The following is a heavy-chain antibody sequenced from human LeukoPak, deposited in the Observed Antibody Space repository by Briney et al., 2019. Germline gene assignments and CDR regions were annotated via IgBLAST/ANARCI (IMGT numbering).Heavy chain of an antibody. D-gene: IGHD2-2*01. V-gene: IGHV4-34*01. Sequence: SETLSLTCAVYGGSFSGYYWSWIRQPPGKGLEWIGEINHSGSTNYNPSLKSRVTISVDTSKNQFSLKLSSVTAADMAVYYCARGRGCSSTSCYDHYYYYMDVWGKGTTVTVSS. CDR3: ARGRGCSSTSCYDHYYYYMDV. CDR2: INHSGST. CDR1: GGSFSGYY. J-gene: IGHJ6*03.